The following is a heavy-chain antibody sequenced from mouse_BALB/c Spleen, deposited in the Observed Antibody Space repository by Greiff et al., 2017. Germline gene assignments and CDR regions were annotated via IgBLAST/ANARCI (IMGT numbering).Heavy chain of an antibody. CDR3: ASKYGSGFAY. V-gene: IGHV5-17*02. Sequence: EVQGVESGGGLVQPGGSRKLSCAASGFTFSSFGMHWVRQAPEKGLEWVAYISSGSSTIYYADTVKGRFTISRDNAKNTLYLQMSSLKSEDTAMYYCASKYGSGFAYWGQGTLVTVSA. CDR1: GFTFSSFG. J-gene: IGHJ3*01. D-gene: IGHD1-1*01. CDR2: ISSGSSTI.